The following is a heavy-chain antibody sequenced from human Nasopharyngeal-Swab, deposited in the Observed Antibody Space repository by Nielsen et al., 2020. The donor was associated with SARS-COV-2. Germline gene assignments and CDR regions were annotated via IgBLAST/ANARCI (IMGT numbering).Heavy chain of an antibody. CDR2: IYYSGST. Sequence: WIRQPPGKGLEWIGSIYYSGSTYYNPSLKSRVTISVDTSKNQFSLTLSSVTAADTAVYYCASGRLRFLEWPAEGEFYYYYGMDVWGQGTTVTVSS. J-gene: IGHJ6*02. CDR3: ASGRLRFLEWPAEGEFYYYYGMDV. V-gene: IGHV4-39*01. D-gene: IGHD3-3*01.